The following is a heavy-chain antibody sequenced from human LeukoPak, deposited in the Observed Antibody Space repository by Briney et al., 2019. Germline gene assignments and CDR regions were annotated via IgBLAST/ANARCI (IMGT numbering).Heavy chain of an antibody. Sequence: SSETLSLTCTVSGGSISSGGYYWSWIRQHPGKGLEWIGYIYYSGSTYYNPSLKSRVTISVDTSKNQFSLKLSSVTAADTAVYYCARASTYYYGSGSYKYFDYWGQGTLVTVSS. D-gene: IGHD3-10*01. V-gene: IGHV4-61*08. CDR2: IYYSGST. CDR3: ARASTYYYGSGSYKYFDY. CDR1: GGSISSGGYY. J-gene: IGHJ4*02.